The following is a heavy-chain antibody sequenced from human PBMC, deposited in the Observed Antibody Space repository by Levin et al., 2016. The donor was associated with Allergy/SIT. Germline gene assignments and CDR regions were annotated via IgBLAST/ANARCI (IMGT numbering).Heavy chain of an antibody. Sequence: WIRQPPGKGLEWIGEINHSGSTNYNPSLKSRVTILVDTSKNQIVLNLTSVTAADTALYYCARGQLAGLAAAHLGRRQFDPWGQGTLVTVSS. CDR3: ARGQLAGLAAAHLGRRQFDP. D-gene: IGHD6-13*01. J-gene: IGHJ5*02. V-gene: IGHV4-34*01. CDR2: INHSGST.